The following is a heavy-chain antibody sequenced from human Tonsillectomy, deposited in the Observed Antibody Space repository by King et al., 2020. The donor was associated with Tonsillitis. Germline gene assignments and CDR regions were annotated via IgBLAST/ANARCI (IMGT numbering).Heavy chain of an antibody. CDR1: GYTFTSYG. J-gene: IGHJ4*02. Sequence: QVQLVQSGAEVQKPGASVKVSCKASGYTFTSYGITWVRQAPGQGLEWMGWISAYNGNTNYAQMLQGRVTMTTETSTTTAYMELRSLTYDDTAVYYCARAGYSGTAGSDYWGQGAPVTVSS. D-gene: IGHD1-26*01. V-gene: IGHV1-18*01. CDR3: ARAGYSGTAGSDY. CDR2: ISAYNGNT.